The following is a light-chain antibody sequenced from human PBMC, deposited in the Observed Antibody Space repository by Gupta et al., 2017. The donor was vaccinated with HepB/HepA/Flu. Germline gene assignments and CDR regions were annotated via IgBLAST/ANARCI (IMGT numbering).Light chain of an antibody. Sequence: DIQMTQSPSTLSASVGDRVTLTCRARQSISSWLAWYQQKPGEAPKLLIYKASSLESGVPSRFSGSGSGTEFTLTISSLQPDDFATYYCQQYNSYPTTFGQGTKVEIK. CDR3: QQYNSYPTT. J-gene: IGKJ1*01. V-gene: IGKV1-5*03. CDR2: KAS. CDR1: QSISSW.